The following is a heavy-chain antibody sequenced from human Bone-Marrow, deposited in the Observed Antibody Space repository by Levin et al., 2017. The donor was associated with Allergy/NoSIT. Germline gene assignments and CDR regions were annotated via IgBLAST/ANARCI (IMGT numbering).Heavy chain of an antibody. D-gene: IGHD6-13*01. J-gene: IGHJ5*01. CDR3: ARHIAPGGTGRGAFDF. Sequence: GESLKISCKASGYTFTNNGINWVRQAPGQGLEWLGWISTYNGNTHYAQKIQGRVTLTTDTSTTTAYMELRSLRSDDTAVYYCARHIAPGGTGRGAFDFWGQGTLVTVSS. V-gene: IGHV1-18*01. CDR2: ISTYNGNT. CDR1: GYTFTNNG.